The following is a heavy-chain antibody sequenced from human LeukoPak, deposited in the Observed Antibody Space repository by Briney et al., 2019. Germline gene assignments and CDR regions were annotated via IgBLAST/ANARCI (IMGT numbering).Heavy chain of an antibody. CDR3: ARVQRGYFDC. CDR2: INHSGST. V-gene: IGHV4-34*01. Sequence: SETLSLTCAVYGGSFSGYSWSGIRQPPGKGLEWIGEINHSGSTNYDPSLKRRVTISVDTSKNQFSLKLSSVTAADTAVYYCARVQRGYFDCWGQGTLVTVSS. D-gene: IGHD1-1*01. CDR1: GGSFSGYS. J-gene: IGHJ4*02.